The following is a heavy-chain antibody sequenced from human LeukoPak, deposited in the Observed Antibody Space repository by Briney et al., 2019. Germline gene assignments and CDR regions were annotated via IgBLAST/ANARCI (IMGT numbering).Heavy chain of an antibody. CDR1: GYSFTSYW. D-gene: IGHD3-22*01. CDR3: ARRWDDSSGYPDLDY. Sequence: GESLKISCKGSGYSFTSYWISWVRQMPGKGLEWMGRIDPSDSYTNYSPSFQGHVTISADKSISTAYLQWSSLKASDTAMCYCARRWDDSSGYPDLDYWGQGTLVTVSS. J-gene: IGHJ4*02. V-gene: IGHV5-10-1*01. CDR2: IDPSDSYT.